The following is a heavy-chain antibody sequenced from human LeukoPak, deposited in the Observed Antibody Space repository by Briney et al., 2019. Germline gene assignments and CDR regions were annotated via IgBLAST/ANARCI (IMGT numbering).Heavy chain of an antibody. CDR1: GGSFSGYY. CDR3: ARGRGDIVVVPAAIRYYYYYYMDV. CDR2: INHSGST. D-gene: IGHD2-2*02. Sequence: SETLSLTCAVYGGSFSGYYWSWIRQPPGKGLEWIGEINHSGSTNYNPSLKSRVTISEDTSKNQFSLKLSSVTAADTAVYYCARGRGDIVVVPAAIRYYYYYYMDVWGKGTTVTVSS. V-gene: IGHV4-34*01. J-gene: IGHJ6*03.